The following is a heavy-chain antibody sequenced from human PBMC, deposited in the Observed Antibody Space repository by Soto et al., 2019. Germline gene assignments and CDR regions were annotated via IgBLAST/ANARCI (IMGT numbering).Heavy chain of an antibody. Sequence: GSLRLSCTASGFTFSTYSMNWVRQAPGKGLEWLSYISSGSSTIYYADSVKGRFTISRDNAKNSMYLQMNSLRADDTAVYYCAREGYCSSTGSVLGAMYVWGQGDTVT. CDR2: ISSGSSTI. J-gene: IGHJ6*02. D-gene: IGHD2-2*01. V-gene: IGHV3-48*04. CDR1: GFTFSTYS. CDR3: AREGYCSSTGSVLGAMYV.